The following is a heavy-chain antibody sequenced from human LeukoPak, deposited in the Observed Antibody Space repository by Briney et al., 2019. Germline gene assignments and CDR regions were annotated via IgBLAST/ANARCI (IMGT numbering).Heavy chain of an antibody. Sequence: PGGSLSLSCAASGFTFSTYAMSWVRQAPGKGLEWVSVISASGGNTYYADSVKGRFSISRDNSKNTPYLQMHSLRAEDTAVYYCAKSLGVGYYYYGMDVWGQGTTVIVSS. CDR1: GFTFSTYA. CDR2: ISASGGNT. D-gene: IGHD2-8*01. V-gene: IGHV3-23*01. J-gene: IGHJ6*02. CDR3: AKSLGVGYYYYGMDV.